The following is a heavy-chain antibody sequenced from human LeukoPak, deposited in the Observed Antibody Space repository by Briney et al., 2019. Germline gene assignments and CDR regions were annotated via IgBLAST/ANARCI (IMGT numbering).Heavy chain of an antibody. CDR3: ARESHNVFGEEGWFDP. Sequence: PSETLSLTCTVSGGSISSSSYYWGWIRQPPGKGLEWVGSIYYSGSTYYNPFLKSRVTISVDTSKNQFSLKLSSVTAADTAVYYCARESHNVFGEEGWFDPWGQGTLVTVSS. J-gene: IGHJ5*02. D-gene: IGHD3-16*01. CDR1: GGSISSSSYY. V-gene: IGHV4-39*07. CDR2: IYYSGST.